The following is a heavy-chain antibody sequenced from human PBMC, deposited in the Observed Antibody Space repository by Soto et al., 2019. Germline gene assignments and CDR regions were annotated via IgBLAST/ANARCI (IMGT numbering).Heavy chain of an antibody. CDR2: IREDGSGE. V-gene: IGHV3-7*03. D-gene: IGHD1-1*01. CDR3: ASVHAGY. Sequence: GGSLRLSCAASGFSFGLHWMSWVRQAPGKGLEWVASIREDGSGEFYVDSVKGRFTISGDNAKNSLYLQMSSLRGEDTAVYYCASVHAGYWGQGTLVTVSS. J-gene: IGHJ4*02. CDR1: GFSFGLHW.